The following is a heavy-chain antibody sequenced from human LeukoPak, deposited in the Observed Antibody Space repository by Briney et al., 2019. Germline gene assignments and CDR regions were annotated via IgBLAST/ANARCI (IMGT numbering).Heavy chain of an antibody. V-gene: IGHV3-30*02. CDR3: AKDPSSGWSTNGIDY. CDR1: GFTFSTYG. CDR2: IRYDETKK. Sequence: PGGSLRLSCAASGFTFSTYGIHWIRQAPGKGLEWVAFIRYDETKKYYADSVEGRFTISRDNSKNTVYLLMNSLRLEDTAVYYCAKDPSSGWSTNGIDYWGQGTLVTVSS. J-gene: IGHJ4*02. D-gene: IGHD6-19*01.